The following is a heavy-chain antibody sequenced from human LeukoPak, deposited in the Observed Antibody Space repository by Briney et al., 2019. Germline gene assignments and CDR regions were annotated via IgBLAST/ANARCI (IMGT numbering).Heavy chain of an antibody. CDR2: ISSSSSYI. D-gene: IGHD2-2*01. V-gene: IGHV3-21*01. Sequence: GGSLRLSCAASGFTFSSYSMNWVRQAPGKGLEWVSSISSSSSYIYYAGSVKGRFTISRDNAKNSLYLQMNSLRAEDTAVYYCAREGCSSTSCYEGYFDYWGQGTLVTVSS. J-gene: IGHJ4*02. CDR1: GFTFSSYS. CDR3: AREGCSSTSCYEGYFDY.